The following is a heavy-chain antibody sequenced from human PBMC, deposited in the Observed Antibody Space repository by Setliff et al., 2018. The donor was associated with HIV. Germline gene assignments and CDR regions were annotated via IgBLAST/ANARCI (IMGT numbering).Heavy chain of an antibody. CDR2: INEDGSEQ. CDR1: GFTFRTYW. V-gene: IGHV3-7*01. D-gene: IGHD1-1*01. J-gene: IGHJ4*02. Sequence: PGRSLRLSCAASGFTFRTYWMSWVRQAPGKGPEWVANINEDGSEQYYADSVKGRFNISRDNSKNTLYLQVNSLRPDDTALYYCASARIPTGGTSTSFDYWGQGALVTVSS. CDR3: ASARIPTGGTSTSFDY.